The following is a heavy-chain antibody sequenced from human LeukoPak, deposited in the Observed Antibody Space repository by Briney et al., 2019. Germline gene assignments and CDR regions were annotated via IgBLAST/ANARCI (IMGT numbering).Heavy chain of an antibody. D-gene: IGHD3-22*01. CDR1: GFTFSSYW. J-gene: IGHJ4*02. CDR2: ISSDGSST. CDR3: ARDNYDSSGYYYNFDS. V-gene: IGHV3-74*01. Sequence: GGSLRLSCAAPGFTFSSYWMHWVRQAPGMGLVWVSRISSDGSSTSFADSVKGRFTISRDNARNTLYLQMSSLRAEDTAVYYCARDNYDSSGYYYNFDSWGQGTLVTVSS.